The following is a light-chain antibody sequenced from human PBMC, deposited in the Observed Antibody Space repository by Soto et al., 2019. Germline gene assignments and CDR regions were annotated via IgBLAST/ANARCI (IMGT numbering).Light chain of an antibody. V-gene: IGLV2-14*01. J-gene: IGLJ1*01. CDR1: SSDVGGYNF. Sequence: QSALTQPASVSGSPGQSITISCTGTSSDVGGYNFVSWYQQHPGKAPKLVIYEVTYRPSGVSHRFSASKSGNTASLTIAGLQAEDEADYYCGSYRSGTAPYVFGTGTKPPS. CDR2: EVT. CDR3: GSYRSGTAPYV.